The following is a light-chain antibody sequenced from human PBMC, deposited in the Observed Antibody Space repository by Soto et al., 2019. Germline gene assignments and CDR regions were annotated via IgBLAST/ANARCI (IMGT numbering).Light chain of an antibody. J-gene: IGKJ1*01. Sequence: EIVLTQSPGTLSLSPGERATLSCGASQSVNSHLAWYQQKPGQAPRLLIYGASVRATGIPDRFSGSGSGTDFTLTISRLEPEDFAVYYCRQYGSSPRTFGQGTKVDI. CDR1: QSVNSH. CDR3: RQYGSSPRT. V-gene: IGKV3-20*01. CDR2: GAS.